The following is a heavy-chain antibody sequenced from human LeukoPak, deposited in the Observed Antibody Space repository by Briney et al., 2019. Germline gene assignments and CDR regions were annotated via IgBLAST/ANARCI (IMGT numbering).Heavy chain of an antibody. Sequence: GGSLRLSCAASGFNFRDAAMTWVRQAPGKGLEWVSLISFSGDNSYYADSVKGRFTISRDNSKNTLSLQMNSLRVEDTAIYYCAKNRGTGTAFYDYWGQGALVTVSA. CDR3: AKNRGTGTAFYDY. CDR1: GFNFRDAA. CDR2: ISFSGDNS. D-gene: IGHD1-7*01. V-gene: IGHV3-23*01. J-gene: IGHJ4*02.